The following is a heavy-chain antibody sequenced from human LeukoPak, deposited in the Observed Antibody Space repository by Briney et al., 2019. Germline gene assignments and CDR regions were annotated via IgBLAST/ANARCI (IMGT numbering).Heavy chain of an antibody. D-gene: IGHD3-3*01. CDR3: ARDPFTYYDFWSGYRDY. CDR1: GYTFTGYY. J-gene: IGHJ4*02. CDR2: INPNSGGT. V-gene: IGHV1-2*06. Sequence: ASVKVSCKASGYTFTGYYMLWVRQAPGQGLEWMGRINPNSGGTNYAHKFQGRVTMTRDTSISTAYMELSRLRSDDTAVYYCARDPFTYYDFWSGYRDYWGQGTLVTVSS.